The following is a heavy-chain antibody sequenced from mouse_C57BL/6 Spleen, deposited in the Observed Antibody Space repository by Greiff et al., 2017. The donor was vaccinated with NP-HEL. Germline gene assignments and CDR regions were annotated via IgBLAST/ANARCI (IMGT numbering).Heavy chain of an antibody. CDR2: INHNYGTT. CDR1: GYSFTDYN. CDR3: ARSQITTGSRYFEV. D-gene: IGHD1-1*01. V-gene: IGHV1-39*01. J-gene: IGHJ1*03. Sequence: EVQLQQSGPELVKPGASVKISCKASGYSFTDYNMTWVQQTNGKSLEWIGVINHNYGTTSYNQKFKGKATFTVDQSTSTLYMQINSLTSEDSAFYYCARSQITTGSRYFEVWGTGTTVTVSS.